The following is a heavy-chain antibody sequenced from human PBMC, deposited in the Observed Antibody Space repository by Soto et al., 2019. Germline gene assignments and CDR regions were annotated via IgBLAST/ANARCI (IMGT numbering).Heavy chain of an antibody. V-gene: IGHV1-2*02. D-gene: IGHD6-19*01. CDR1: RYTFSGFY. CDR3: ASAAVTGTAGLDF. Sequence: ASVKVSCKASRYTFSGFYMYWVRQAPGQGLEWMGWINPNSGGTKSAEKFQGRVTMTRDTSISTAYMELSRLTSDDTAVYYCASAAVTGTAGLDFWGQGTQVTVSS. J-gene: IGHJ4*02. CDR2: INPNSGGT.